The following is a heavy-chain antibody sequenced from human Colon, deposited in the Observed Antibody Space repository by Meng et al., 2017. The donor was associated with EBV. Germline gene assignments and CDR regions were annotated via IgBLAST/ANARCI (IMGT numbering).Heavy chain of an antibody. CDR3: ARRRYYYGSGSYHSYYFDY. Sequence: LQGAGTGVVTSTVPPSCSWIGLVGSISISSYYWGWIRKPPGTGLEWIGSIYYNGSTYYNPSIKSRVTISVDTSKNQFSLKLNSVTAADTAVYYCARRRYYYGSGSYHSYYFDYWGQGALVTVSS. CDR1: VGSISISSYY. CDR2: IYYNGST. J-gene: IGHJ4*02. V-gene: IGHV4-39*01. D-gene: IGHD3-10*01.